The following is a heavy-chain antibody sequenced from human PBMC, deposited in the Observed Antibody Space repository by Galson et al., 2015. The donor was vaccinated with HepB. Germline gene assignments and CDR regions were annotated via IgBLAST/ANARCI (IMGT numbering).Heavy chain of an antibody. CDR2: ISPYNRDT. CDR3: ARAGFPWDYDSSGYSHNWYFDL. Sequence: SVKVSCKASGYTFSTYSITWVRQAPGQGLEWMGWISPYNRDTNYAQKFQGRVSMTTDTPTATAYMELSSLRSEDTAVYYCARAGFPWDYDSSGYSHNWYFDLWGRGTLVTVSS. V-gene: IGHV1-18*01. D-gene: IGHD3-22*01. CDR1: GYTFSTYS. J-gene: IGHJ2*01.